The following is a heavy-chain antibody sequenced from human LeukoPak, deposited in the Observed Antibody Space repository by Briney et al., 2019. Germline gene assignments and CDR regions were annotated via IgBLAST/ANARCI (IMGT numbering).Heavy chain of an antibody. Sequence: SQTLSPTCTLSLVAPSRVEGTSVARPPGKGLEWIGYIYYSGSTNYNPSLKSRVTISVDTSKNQFSLKLSSVTAADTAVYYCARQGDGSGYYPNYFDYWGQGTLVTVSS. CDR1: LVAPSRVEGT. CDR3: ARQGDGSGYYPNYFDY. J-gene: IGHJ4*02. V-gene: IGHV4-59*08. D-gene: IGHD3-22*01. CDR2: IYYSGST.